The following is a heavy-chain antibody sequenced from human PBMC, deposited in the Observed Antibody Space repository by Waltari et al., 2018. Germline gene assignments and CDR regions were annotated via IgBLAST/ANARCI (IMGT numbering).Heavy chain of an antibody. Sequence: QVQLQESGPGLVKPSQTLSLTCTVSGASVSGGSYFWNWIRQRAGKGLEWIARIDTTGRTDYNPSLQSRVTRSADTSKNELSLKMSSVTAADTAVYYCARSGYDSTEGWLDPWGPGTLVTVSS. CDR2: IDTTGRT. CDR1: GASVSGGSYF. CDR3: ARSGYDSTEGWLDP. J-gene: IGHJ5*02. D-gene: IGHD3-22*01. V-gene: IGHV4-61*02.